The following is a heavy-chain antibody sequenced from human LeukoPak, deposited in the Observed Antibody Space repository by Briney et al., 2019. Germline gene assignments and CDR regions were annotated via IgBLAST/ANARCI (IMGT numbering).Heavy chain of an antibody. J-gene: IGHJ4*02. V-gene: IGHV3-74*01. CDR3: AMSAYCGVNCHYYFDS. CDR2: MNSDASST. Sequence: HPGGSLRLSCAASGFTFNTYWMHWVRQAPGNGLGWVSGMNSDASSTNYADSVEGRFTISRDIAKNMLYLQMNSLGADDMAVYYCAMSAYCGVNCHYYFDSWGQGTLVTVAS. CDR1: GFTFNTYW. D-gene: IGHD2-21*02.